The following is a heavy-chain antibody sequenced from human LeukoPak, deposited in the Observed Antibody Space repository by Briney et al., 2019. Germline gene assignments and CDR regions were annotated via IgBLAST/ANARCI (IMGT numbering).Heavy chain of an antibody. CDR2: IYPGDSDT. Sequence: GESLKISCKGSGYSFTSYWIGWVRQMPGKGLEWMGIIYPGDSDTRYRPSFQGQVTISADKSISTAYLQWSSLKASDTAMYYCARRGYCTNGVCYPDSVDYWGQGTLVTVSP. V-gene: IGHV5-51*01. J-gene: IGHJ4*02. CDR3: ARRGYCTNGVCYPDSVDY. CDR1: GYSFTSYW. D-gene: IGHD2-8*01.